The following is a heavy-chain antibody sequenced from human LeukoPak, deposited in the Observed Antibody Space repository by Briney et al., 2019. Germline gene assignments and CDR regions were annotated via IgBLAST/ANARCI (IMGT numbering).Heavy chain of an antibody. J-gene: IGHJ3*02. D-gene: IGHD3-22*01. CDR1: GYKYSDYY. CDR3: ARVDRLHDRTYPAGYDI. Sequence: ASVKVSCKASGYKYSDYYIHWVRLAPGQGLEWMGWINPHSGGTRYAPRFQGRVTMSSDMSINTAYMELRSLRSDDTAVFYCARVDRLHDRTYPAGYDIWGQGTRVTVSS. V-gene: IGHV1-2*02. CDR2: INPHSGGT.